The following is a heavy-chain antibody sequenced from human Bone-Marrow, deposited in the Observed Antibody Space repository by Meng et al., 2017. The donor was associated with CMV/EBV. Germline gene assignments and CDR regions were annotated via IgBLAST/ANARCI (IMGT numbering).Heavy chain of an antibody. V-gene: IGHV3-48*04. CDR2: ISSSSSTK. CDR1: GFTFSSYS. CDR3: VRSTIFGGVIWDY. Sequence: GESLKISCVASGFTFSSYSMNWVRQTPGEGLEWVSYISSSSSTKNYADSVKGRFTVSRDNAENSLYLHMNSLTVEDTAMYYCVRSTIFGGVIWDYWGQGYPVTVSS. D-gene: IGHD3-3*01. J-gene: IGHJ4*02.